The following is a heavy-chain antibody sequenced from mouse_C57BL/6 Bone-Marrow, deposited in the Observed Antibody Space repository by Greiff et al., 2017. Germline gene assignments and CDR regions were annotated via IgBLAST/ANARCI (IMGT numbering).Heavy chain of an antibody. CDR3: ARSGPLERSFDY. J-gene: IGHJ2*01. Sequence: QVQLKQSGAELVKPGASVKMSCKASGYTFTSYWITWVKQRPGQGLEWIGDIYPTSGRTNYNEKFKSKAILTVDTSANTAYMQLSSLTSEDSAVLYCARSGPLERSFDYGGQGTTLAVSA. CDR1: GYTFTSYW. V-gene: IGHV1-55*01. D-gene: IGHD3-1*01. CDR2: IYPTSGRT.